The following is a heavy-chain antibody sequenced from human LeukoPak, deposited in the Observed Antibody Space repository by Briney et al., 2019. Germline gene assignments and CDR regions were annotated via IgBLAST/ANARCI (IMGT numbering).Heavy chain of an antibody. D-gene: IGHD4-17*01. V-gene: IGHV3-23*01. CDR1: GFTFSSYA. CDR2: ISGSGGST. J-gene: IGHJ4*02. CDR3: AKDASHDYGDYGGLGY. Sequence: GGSLRLSCAASGFTFSSYAMSWVRQAPGKGLEWVSAISGSGGSTYYADSVKGRFTISRDNSKNTLYLQMNSLRAEDTAVYYCAKDASHDYGDYGGLGYWGQGTLVTVSS.